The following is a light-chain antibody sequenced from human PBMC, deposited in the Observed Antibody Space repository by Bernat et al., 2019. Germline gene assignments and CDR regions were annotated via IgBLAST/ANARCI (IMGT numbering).Light chain of an antibody. CDR1: SSNIGSSS. V-gene: IGLV1-44*01. CDR2: GNN. Sequence: QSVLTQAPSASGTPGQRIIISCSGSSSNIGSSSVNWYQHLPGTAPKLLIHGNNQRPSGVPDRFSGSKSGTSASLAITGLQSEDEAEYYCSTWDDSLNGVVLGGGTKLTVL. CDR3: STWDDSLNGVV. J-gene: IGLJ2*01.